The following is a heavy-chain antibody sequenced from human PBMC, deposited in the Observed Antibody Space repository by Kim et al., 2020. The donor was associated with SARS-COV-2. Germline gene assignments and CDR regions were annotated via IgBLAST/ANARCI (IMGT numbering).Heavy chain of an antibody. V-gene: IGHV3-30*01. CDR2: NK. Sequence: NKSYADSVKDRFTISRDNSKNTLYLQMNSLRAEDTAVYYCARDWGSGWGEWGQGTLVTVSS. CDR3: ARDWGSGWGE. J-gene: IGHJ4*02. D-gene: IGHD6-19*01.